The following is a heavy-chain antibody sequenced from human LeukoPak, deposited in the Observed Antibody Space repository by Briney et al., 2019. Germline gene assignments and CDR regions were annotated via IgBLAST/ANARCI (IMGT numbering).Heavy chain of an antibody. CDR3: ARVATVAGTVGWFDP. CDR2: IYPDDSDT. CDR1: GYSFTSCW. J-gene: IGHJ5*02. V-gene: IGHV5-51*01. Sequence: GESLKISCQAPGYSFTSCWIGWVRQMPGKGLEWMGIIYPDDSDTRYSPSFQGQVTISADKSISTAYLQWSSLKASDTAMYYCARVATVAGTVGWFDPWGQGTLVTVSS. D-gene: IGHD6-19*01.